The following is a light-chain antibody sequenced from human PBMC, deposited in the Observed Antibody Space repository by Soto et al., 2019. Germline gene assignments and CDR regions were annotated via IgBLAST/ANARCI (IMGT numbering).Light chain of an antibody. CDR2: GAS. CDR1: QRVSSY. CDR3: QQYSSSPIT. Sequence: EIVLTQSPATLSLSPGERATLSCRASQRVSSYLAWYQQKPGQAPRLLIYGASSRATGIPDRFSGGGSGTDFSLTISRLDPEDFAVYYCQQYSSSPITFGQGTRLEIK. J-gene: IGKJ5*01. V-gene: IGKV3-20*01.